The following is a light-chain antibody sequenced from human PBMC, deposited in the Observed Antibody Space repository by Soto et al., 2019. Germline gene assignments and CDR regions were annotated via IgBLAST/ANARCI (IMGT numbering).Light chain of an antibody. V-gene: IGKV3-20*01. CDR2: GAS. Sequence: EIVLTQSPATLSLSPGERATLSCRASQSFSSNFLAWYQQKPGQTPRLLIYGASNRATGIPDRFSGSGSGTDFTLTISRLEPEDFAVYYCQQYDSYPRTFGQGTKVDIK. CDR1: QSFSSNF. CDR3: QQYDSYPRT. J-gene: IGKJ1*01.